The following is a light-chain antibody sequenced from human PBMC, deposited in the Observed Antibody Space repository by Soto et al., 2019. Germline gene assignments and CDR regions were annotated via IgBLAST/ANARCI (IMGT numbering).Light chain of an antibody. CDR2: SNN. Sequence: QSVLTQPPSASGTPGQRVTISCSGSSSNIGSNYVYWYQQLPGTAPKLLIYSNNQRPSGVPDRFSGSKSGTSASLAISGLRSEDEADYYCASWDDSLSGRVFGGGTKHTVL. CDR1: SSNIGSNY. J-gene: IGLJ3*02. V-gene: IGLV1-47*01. CDR3: ASWDDSLSGRV.